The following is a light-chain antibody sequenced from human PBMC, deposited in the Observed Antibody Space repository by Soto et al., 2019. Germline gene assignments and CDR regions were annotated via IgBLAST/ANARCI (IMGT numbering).Light chain of an antibody. J-gene: IGLJ1*01. Sequence: QSVLTQPRSVSGSPGQSVTISCTGPTIDDGTSNYVSWYQQHPGKVPKLMIYDVSERPSGVPDRFSGSKSGNTASLTISGPQPEDEADYYCCSYAVTFFVFGTGTKVTVL. CDR2: DVS. CDR1: TIDDGTSNY. CDR3: CSYAVTFFV. V-gene: IGLV2-11*01.